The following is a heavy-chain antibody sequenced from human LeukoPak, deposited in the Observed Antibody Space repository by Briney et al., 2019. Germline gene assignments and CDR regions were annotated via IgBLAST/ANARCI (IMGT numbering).Heavy chain of an antibody. CDR2: IYYSGNT. CDR1: GGSINNYY. Sequence: SETLSLTCTVSGGSINNYYWSWIRQPPGKGLEWIGYIYYSGNTNYNPSLKSRVTISVDTSKNQFSLKLSSVTAADTAVYYCASTTPATAKTFDYWGQGTLVTVSS. J-gene: IGHJ4*02. CDR3: ASTTPATAKTFDY. D-gene: IGHD2-21*02. V-gene: IGHV4-59*01.